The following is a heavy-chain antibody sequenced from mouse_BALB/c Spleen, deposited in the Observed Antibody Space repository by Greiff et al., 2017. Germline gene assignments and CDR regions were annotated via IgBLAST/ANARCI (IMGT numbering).Heavy chain of an antibody. CDR1: GFAFSSYD. CDR3: SRKDGYYAMDY. CDR2: ISSGGGST. Sequence: EVQGVESGGGLVKPGGSLKLSCAASGFAFSSYDMSWVRQTPEKRLEWVAYISSGGGSTYYPDSVKGRFTISRDNARNILYLQMSSLRSEDTAMYYCSRKDGYYAMDYWGQGTSVTVSS. J-gene: IGHJ4*01. V-gene: IGHV5-12-1*01. D-gene: IGHD2-3*01.